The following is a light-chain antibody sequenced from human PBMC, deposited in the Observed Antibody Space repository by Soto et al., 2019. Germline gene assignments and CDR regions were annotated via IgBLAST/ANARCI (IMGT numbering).Light chain of an antibody. V-gene: IGKV3-15*01. CDR3: LQYNDWPPKQYT. CDR1: QSVSCD. CDR2: GAS. J-gene: IGKJ2*01. Sequence: EIVMTQSPATLSVSPGERVTLSCRASQSVSCDLAWYQYKPGQAPRLLIYGASTRATGTPARFSGSGSGTEFSLSISSLQSEDFAVYYCLQYNDWPPKQYTFGQGTKLEIK.